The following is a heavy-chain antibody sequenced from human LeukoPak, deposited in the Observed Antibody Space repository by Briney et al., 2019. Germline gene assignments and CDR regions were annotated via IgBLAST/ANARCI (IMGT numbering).Heavy chain of an antibody. D-gene: IGHD3-22*01. CDR2: IYYSGTT. Sequence: PSETLSLTCTVSGDSFSGDSYYWSWMRQPPGKGLEWIGYIYYSGTTKQNPSLKSRVTLSVDTSKNQFSLKLSSVTAADTAVYYCARDSRGYYDSSGYFDYWGQGTLVTVSS. V-gene: IGHV4-61*01. CDR3: ARDSRGYYDSSGYFDY. CDR1: GDSFSGDSYY. J-gene: IGHJ4*02.